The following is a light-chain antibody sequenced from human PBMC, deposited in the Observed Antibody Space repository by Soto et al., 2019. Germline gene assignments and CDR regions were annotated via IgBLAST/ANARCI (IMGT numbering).Light chain of an antibody. CDR2: SNN. CDR3: ATWDDSVSGYV. V-gene: IGLV1-44*01. J-gene: IGLJ1*01. Sequence: QSVLTQPPSAPGTPGQRVTISCSGSSSNIGSRAVNWYQQLPGTAPKLLIYSNNQRPSGVPDRFSGSKSGTSASLAISGFQSEDEADYHCATWDDSVSGYVFGTGTKVTVL. CDR1: SSNIGSRA.